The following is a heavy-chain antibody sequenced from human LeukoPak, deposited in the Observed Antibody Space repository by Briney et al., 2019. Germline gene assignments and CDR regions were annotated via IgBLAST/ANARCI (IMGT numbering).Heavy chain of an antibody. D-gene: IGHD3-16*01. CDR3: ARETSQKGAHYMDV. CDR1: GGSISSSSYY. Sequence: SETLSLTCTVSGGSISSSSYYWGWIRQPPGKGLEWIGSIYYSGSTYYNPSLKSRVTISVDTSKNQFSLKLSSVTAADTAVYYCARETSQKGAHYMDVWGKGTTITVSS. V-gene: IGHV4-39*07. J-gene: IGHJ6*03. CDR2: IYYSGST.